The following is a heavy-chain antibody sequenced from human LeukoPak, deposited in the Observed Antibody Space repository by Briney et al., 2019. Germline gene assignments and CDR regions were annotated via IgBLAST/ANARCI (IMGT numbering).Heavy chain of an antibody. CDR3: ANGDYYGSGSYYY. CDR1: GFTFSSYT. V-gene: IGHV3-48*01. Sequence: GGSLRLSCAASGFTFSSYTMNWVRQAPGKGLEWVSCISSSSSTIYYADSVKGRFTISRDNSKNTLYLQMNSLRAEDTAVYYCANGDYYGSGSYYYWGQGTLVTVSS. D-gene: IGHD3-10*01. CDR2: ISSSSSTI. J-gene: IGHJ4*02.